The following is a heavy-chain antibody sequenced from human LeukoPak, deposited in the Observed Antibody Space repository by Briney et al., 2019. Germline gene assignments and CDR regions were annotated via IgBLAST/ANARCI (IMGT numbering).Heavy chain of an antibody. CDR3: AKGYGDLVAFDI. V-gene: IGHV3-30*02. CDR2: IRYDGNNK. J-gene: IGHJ3*02. D-gene: IGHD4-17*01. CDR1: GFTFSSYG. Sequence: PGGSLRLSCAASGFTFSSYGMDWVRQAPGKGLEWVAFIRYDGNNKDYADSVKGRFTISRDNSKNTLYLQMNGLRVEDTAVYYCAKGYGDLVAFDIWGQGTMVTVSS.